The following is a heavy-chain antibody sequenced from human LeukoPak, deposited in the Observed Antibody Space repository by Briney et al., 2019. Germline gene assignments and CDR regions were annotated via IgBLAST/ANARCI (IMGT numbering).Heavy chain of an antibody. CDR3: ARLMWELPPHYYYMDV. CDR2: ITSGGSYI. V-gene: IGHV3-21*01. J-gene: IGHJ6*03. D-gene: IGHD1-26*01. Sequence: GGSLRLSCAASGFTFSSYNMNWVRQAPGKGLEWVSSITSGGSYIYYADSVKGRFTISRDNAKNSLYLQMNSLRAEDTAVYYCARLMWELPPHYYYMDVWGKGTTVTISS. CDR1: GFTFSSYN.